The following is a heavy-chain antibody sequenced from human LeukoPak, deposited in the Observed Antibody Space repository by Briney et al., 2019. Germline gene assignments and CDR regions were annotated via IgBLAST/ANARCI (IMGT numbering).Heavy chain of an antibody. CDR3: ASRLTPYYYYDGRDV. J-gene: IGHJ6*02. CDR1: GGSFSGYY. V-gene: IGHV4-34*01. D-gene: IGHD6-19*01. Sequence: PSETLSLTCAVYGGSFSGYYWSWIRQPPGKGLEWIGEINHSGSTNYNPSLKSRVTISVDTSKNQFSLKLSSVTAADTAAYYCASRLTPYYYYDGRDVWARGPALTVS. CDR2: INHSGST.